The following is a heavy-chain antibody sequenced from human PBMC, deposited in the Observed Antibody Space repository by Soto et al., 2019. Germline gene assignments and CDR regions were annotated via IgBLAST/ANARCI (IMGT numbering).Heavy chain of an antibody. CDR2: ISYDGNNK. J-gene: IGHJ6*02. Sequence: KGLEWVAVISYDGNNKYYADSVKGRFTISRDNSKNTVYLEMNNLRAEDTAMYYCAKGGSGNYLTYYYYYGMDVWGQGTTVTVSS. V-gene: IGHV3-30*18. D-gene: IGHD3-22*01. CDR3: AKGGSGNYLTYYYYYGMDV.